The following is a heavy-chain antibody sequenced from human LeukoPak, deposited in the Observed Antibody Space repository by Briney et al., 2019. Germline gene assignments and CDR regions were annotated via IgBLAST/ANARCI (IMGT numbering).Heavy chain of an antibody. CDR1: GYSFTTYW. CDR2: IYPGDSDI. CDR3: ARQTSDCSGGSCLYYFDY. V-gene: IGHV5-51*01. D-gene: IGHD2-15*01. J-gene: IGHJ4*02. Sequence: GESLKISCKGSGYSFTTYWIGWVRQMPGKGLEWMGIIYPGDSDIRYSPSFRGQVTISADKSISTAYLQWSSLEASDTAMYYCARQTSDCSGGSCLYYFDYWGQGTLVTVSS.